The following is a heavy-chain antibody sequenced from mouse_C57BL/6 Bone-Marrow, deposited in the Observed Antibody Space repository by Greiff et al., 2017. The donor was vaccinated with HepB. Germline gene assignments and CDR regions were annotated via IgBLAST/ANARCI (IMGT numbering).Heavy chain of an antibody. D-gene: IGHD1-1*01. Sequence: EVQLVESGGGLVKPGGSLKLSCAASGFTFSDYGMHWVRQAPEKGLEWVAYISSGSSTIYYADTVKGRFTISRDNAKNTLFLQMTSLRSEDTAMYYCAKKRSSLGYYAMDYWGQGTSVTVSS. V-gene: IGHV5-17*01. J-gene: IGHJ4*01. CDR2: ISSGSSTI. CDR3: AKKRSSLGYYAMDY. CDR1: GFTFSDYG.